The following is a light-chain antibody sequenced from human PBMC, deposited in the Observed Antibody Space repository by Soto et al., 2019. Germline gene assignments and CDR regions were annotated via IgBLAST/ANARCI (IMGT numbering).Light chain of an antibody. CDR2: GTS. Sequence: EIVVTQSPGTLALSPGERATLSCRASQSVSSKYLAWYQQKPGQAPRVRIYGTSIRAAGVPERCSGGGSGTDFTLNITRLEREDFAVYYCQQYGRSLFPFGPGTKVDFK. J-gene: IGKJ3*01. CDR3: QQYGRSLFP. CDR1: QSVSSKY. V-gene: IGKV3-20*01.